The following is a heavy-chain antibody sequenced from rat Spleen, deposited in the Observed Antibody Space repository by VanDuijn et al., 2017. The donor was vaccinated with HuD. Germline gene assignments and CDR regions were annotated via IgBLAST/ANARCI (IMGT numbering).Heavy chain of an antibody. CDR3: ASNDY. CDR1: GFTFSAYY. CDR2: ISHDGRIT. V-gene: IGHV5-7*01. J-gene: IGHJ2*01. Sequence: EVQLVESGGGLVQPGRSLRLSCAASGFTFSAYYMAWVRQAPTKGLEWVATISHDGRITYYRDSVKGRLTISRDNGKSTLYLQMDSLRSEDTATYYCASNDYWGQGVVVTVSS.